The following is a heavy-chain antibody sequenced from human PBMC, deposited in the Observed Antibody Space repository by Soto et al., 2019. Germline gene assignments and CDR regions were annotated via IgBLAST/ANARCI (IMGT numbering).Heavy chain of an antibody. CDR3: ARGAAEGTNNWFDP. CDR1: GGTFNSYA. CDR2: IIPIFDTA. V-gene: IGHV1-69*14. J-gene: IGHJ5*02. Sequence: QVQLVQSGAEVKKPGSSVKVSCKASGGTFNSYAITWVRQAPGQGLEWMGGIIPIFDTANYAEKFQGRVTSTADKSTSTAYMELSSLRSEDTAVYYCARGAAEGTNNWFDPWGQGTLVTVSS.